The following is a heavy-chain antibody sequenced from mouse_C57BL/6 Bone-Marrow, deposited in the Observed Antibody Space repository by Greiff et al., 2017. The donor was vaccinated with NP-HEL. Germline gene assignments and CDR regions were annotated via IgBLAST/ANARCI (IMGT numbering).Heavy chain of an antibody. CDR2: ISTGGGST. V-gene: IGHV5-12*01. Sequence: EVKLMESGGGLVQPGGSLKLSCAASGFTFSDYYMYWVRQTPEKRLEWVAYISTGGGSTYYPDTVKGRFTFSRDNAKNTLYLQMSRLKSEDTAMYYCARHGTTVVAPFAYWGQGTLVTVSA. CDR3: ARHGTTVVAPFAY. D-gene: IGHD1-1*01. CDR1: GFTFSDYY. J-gene: IGHJ3*01.